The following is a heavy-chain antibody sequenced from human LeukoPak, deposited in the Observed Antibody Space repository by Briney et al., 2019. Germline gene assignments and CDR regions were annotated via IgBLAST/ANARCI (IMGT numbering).Heavy chain of an antibody. J-gene: IGHJ4*02. Sequence: PGGSLRLSCVASGFSFSNYEMSWIRQAPGRGLEWVSYISSSGSTIHYADSVKGRFTISRDNAKNSLYLQMNSLRAEDTAVYYCVRDGRKTTAVDGDFDYWGQGTLVTVSS. CDR1: GFSFSNYE. CDR3: VRDGRKTTAVDGDFDY. CDR2: ISSSGSTI. V-gene: IGHV3-11*04. D-gene: IGHD4-17*01.